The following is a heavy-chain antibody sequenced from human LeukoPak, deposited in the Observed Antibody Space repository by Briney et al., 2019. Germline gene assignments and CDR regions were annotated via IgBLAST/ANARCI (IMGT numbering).Heavy chain of an antibody. V-gene: IGHV4-30-4*08. CDR1: GGSISSGDYY. Sequence: PSETLSLTCTVSGGSISSGDYYWSWIRQPPGKGLEWIGYIYYSGSTYYNPSLKSRVTISVDTSKNQFSLKLSSVTAADTAVYYCARGGGVTARFDPWGQGTLVTVSS. D-gene: IGHD3-16*01. CDR3: ARGGGVTARFDP. J-gene: IGHJ5*02. CDR2: IYYSGST.